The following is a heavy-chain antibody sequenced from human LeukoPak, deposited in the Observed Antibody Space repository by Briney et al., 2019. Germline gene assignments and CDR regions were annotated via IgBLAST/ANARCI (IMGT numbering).Heavy chain of an antibody. J-gene: IGHJ4*02. CDR3: ARATAREYQLLYPNDY. CDR2: IYSGGST. D-gene: IGHD2-2*02. V-gene: IGHV3-66*01. CDR1: GFTVSSNY. Sequence: PGGSLRLSCAASGFTVSSNYMSWVRQAPGKGLEWVSVIYSGGSTYYADSVKGRFTISRDNSKNTLYLQMNSLRAEDTAVYYCARATAREYQLLYPNDYWGQGTLVTVSS.